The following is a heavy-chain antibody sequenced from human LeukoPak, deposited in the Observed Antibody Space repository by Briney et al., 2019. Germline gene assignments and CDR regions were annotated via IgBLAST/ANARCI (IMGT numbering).Heavy chain of an antibody. V-gene: IGHV4-59*01. CDR3: ARDTTVASGMQY. D-gene: IGHD6-19*01. CDR1: GGSISTFS. J-gene: IGHJ4*02. Sequence: SETLSLTCTVSGGSISTFSWSWIRQFPGKGLEWIGSIYIKSTNYNPSLKGRVAISVDTSKNQFSLRLDSVTTADTAVYYCARDTTVASGMQYWGQGTLVTVSS. CDR2: IYIKST.